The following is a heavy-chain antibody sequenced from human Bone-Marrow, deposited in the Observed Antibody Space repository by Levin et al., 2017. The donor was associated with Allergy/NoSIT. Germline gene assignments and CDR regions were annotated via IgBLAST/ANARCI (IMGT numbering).Heavy chain of an antibody. V-gene: IGHV2-5*02. J-gene: IGHJ3*02. D-gene: IGHD1-14*01. CDR1: GVG. Sequence: GVGVGWIRQAPGKPLEWLALIYWDDDKRYSPSLKNRLTVTKDTSGNQVVLTMTNMDPLDTGTYYCAHQERSAGNQGAFDIWGQGTIVTVSS. CDR3: AHQERSAGNQGAFDI. CDR2: IYWDDDK.